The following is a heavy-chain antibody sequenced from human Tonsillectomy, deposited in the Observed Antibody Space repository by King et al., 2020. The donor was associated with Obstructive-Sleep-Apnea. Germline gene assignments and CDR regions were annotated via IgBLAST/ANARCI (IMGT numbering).Heavy chain of an antibody. V-gene: IGHV1-18*01. CDR1: GYNFNNYG. Sequence: QLVQSGPELKKPGASVKVSCKASGYNFNNYGIAWVRQAPGQGLEWRGSISPNSANTNSAHKVRGRNTMTADTSTKTVYMELKSLTSDDTAVYYCARDRSDVGGYYGFDPWGHGTLVIVSP. CDR2: ISPNSANT. CDR3: ARDRSDVGGYYGFDP. J-gene: IGHJ5*02. D-gene: IGHD1-26*01.